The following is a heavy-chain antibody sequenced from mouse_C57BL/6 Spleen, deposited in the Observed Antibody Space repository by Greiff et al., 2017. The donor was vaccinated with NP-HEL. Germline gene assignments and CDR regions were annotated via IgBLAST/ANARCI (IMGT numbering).Heavy chain of an antibody. V-gene: IGHV3-1*01. CDR2: ISYSGST. J-gene: IGHJ1*03. CDR1: GYSITSGYD. D-gene: IGHD1-1*01. Sequence: EVQLQESGPGMVKPSQSLSLTCTVTGYSITSGYDWHWIRHFPGNKLEWMGYISYSGSTNYNPSLKSRISITHDTSKNHFFLKLNSVTTEDTATYYCARETTVVGGYFDVWGTGTTVTVSS. CDR3: ARETTVVGGYFDV.